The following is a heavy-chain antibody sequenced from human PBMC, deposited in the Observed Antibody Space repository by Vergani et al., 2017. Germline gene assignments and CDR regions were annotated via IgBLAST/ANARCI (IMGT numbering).Heavy chain of an antibody. J-gene: IGHJ4*02. CDR3: AKGARGKSGSSNFDY. D-gene: IGHD6-6*01. Sequence: VQLVESGGGVVQPGRSLRLSCAASGFTFSSYGMHWVRQAPGKGLEWVSAISGSGGSTYYADSVKGRFTISRDNSKNTLYLQMNSLRAEDTAVYYCAKGARGKSGSSNFDYWGQGTLVTVSS. CDR1: GFTFSSYG. CDR2: ISGSGGST. V-gene: IGHV3-23*04.